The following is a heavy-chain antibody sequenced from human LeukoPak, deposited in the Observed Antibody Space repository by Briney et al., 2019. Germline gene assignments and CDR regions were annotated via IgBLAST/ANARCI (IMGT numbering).Heavy chain of an antibody. J-gene: IGHJ4*02. CDR1: GGSISSYY. CDR2: IYYSGST. Sequence: SETLSLTCTVSGGSISSYYWSWIRQPPGKGLERIGYIYYSGSTNYNPSLKSRVTTSVDTSKNQFSLKLSSVTAADTAVYYCARERSGIDYWGQGTLVTVSS. CDR3: ARERSGIDY. V-gene: IGHV4-59*01.